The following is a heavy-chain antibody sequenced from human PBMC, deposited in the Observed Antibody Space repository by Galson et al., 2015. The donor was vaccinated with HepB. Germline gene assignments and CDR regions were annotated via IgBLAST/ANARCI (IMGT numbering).Heavy chain of an antibody. J-gene: IGHJ4*02. CDR2: MNPNSGNT. CDR1: GYTFTSYD. CDR3: ARAVLDYYDSSGYYSDY. Sequence: SVKVSCKASGYTFTSYDINWVRQATGLGLEWMGWMNPNSGNTGYAQKFQGRVTMTRNTSISTAYMELSSLRSEDTAVYYCARAVLDYYDSSGYYSDYWGQGTLVTVSS. V-gene: IGHV1-8*01. D-gene: IGHD3-22*01.